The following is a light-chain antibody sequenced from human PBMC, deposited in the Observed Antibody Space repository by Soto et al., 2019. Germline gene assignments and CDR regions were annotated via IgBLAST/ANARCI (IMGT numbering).Light chain of an antibody. CDR3: QQYYSFTVT. Sequence: DIVLTQSPDSLAVSLGERATINCKSSQGLLRSSNNKNYLAWYQHKPGQPPKLLFYWASTRESGVPDRFSGSGAGTDFTRTISSLLAEDMEVDYCQQYYSFTVTFGGGTKVDI. V-gene: IGKV4-1*01. CDR1: QGLLRSSNNKNY. J-gene: IGKJ4*01. CDR2: WAS.